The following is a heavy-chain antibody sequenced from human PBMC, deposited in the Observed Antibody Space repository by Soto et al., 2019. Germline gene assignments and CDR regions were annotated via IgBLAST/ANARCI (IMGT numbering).Heavy chain of an antibody. CDR1: GFTVSSNY. V-gene: IGHV3-66*01. Sequence: HPGGSLRLSCAASGFTVSSNYMSWVRQAPGKGLEWVSVIYSGGNTYYADSVKGRFTISRDSSKNTLYLQMNSLRAEDTAVYYCASSPLGYGDSHYWGQGTLVTVSS. CDR3: ASSPLGYGDSHY. D-gene: IGHD4-17*01. J-gene: IGHJ4*02. CDR2: IYSGGNT.